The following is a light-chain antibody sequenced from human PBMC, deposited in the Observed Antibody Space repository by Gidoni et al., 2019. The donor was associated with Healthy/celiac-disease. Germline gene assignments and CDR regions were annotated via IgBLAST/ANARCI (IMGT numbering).Light chain of an antibody. J-gene: IGLJ2*01. CDR1: SSNIGNNY. Sequence: QSVLTQPPSVSAAPGQKVTISCSGSSSNIGNNYVSWYQQRPGTAPKLLIYDNNKRPSGIPDRFSGSKSGTSATLRITGLQTGDEADYYCGTWDSSLSAVVFGGGTKLTVL. CDR3: GTWDSSLSAVV. CDR2: DNN. V-gene: IGLV1-51*01.